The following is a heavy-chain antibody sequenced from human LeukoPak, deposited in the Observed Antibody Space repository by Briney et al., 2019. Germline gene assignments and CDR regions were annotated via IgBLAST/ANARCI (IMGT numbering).Heavy chain of an antibody. V-gene: IGHV4-30-4*01. CDR2: MYYSGST. CDR3: ARPYYFNNRIAP. Sequence: SQTLSLTCTVSGGSISSGDYYWSWIRQPPGKGLEWIAYMYYSGSTYYNPSLKSRVTMSADTSKNQLSLKLSSVTAADTAVYYCARPYYFNNRIAPWGKGTLVTVSS. J-gene: IGHJ5*02. CDR1: GGSISSGDYY. D-gene: IGHD3-22*01.